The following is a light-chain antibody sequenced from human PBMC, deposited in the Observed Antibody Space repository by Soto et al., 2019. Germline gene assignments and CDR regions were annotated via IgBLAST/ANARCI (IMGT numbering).Light chain of an antibody. CDR1: QSVSNNY. Sequence: DIGLTHSPETLSLSPLERATLSFRASQSVSNNYLAWYQQKPGQAPRLLIYGASSRATGIPDRFSGSGSGTDFTLTISRLEPEDFAVYYCQQYGSSPWTFGRGTKVDI. CDR2: GAS. CDR3: QQYGSSPWT. J-gene: IGKJ1*01. V-gene: IGKV3-20*01.